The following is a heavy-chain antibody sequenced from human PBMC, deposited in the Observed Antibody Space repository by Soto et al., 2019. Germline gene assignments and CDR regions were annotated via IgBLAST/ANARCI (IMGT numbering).Heavy chain of an antibody. D-gene: IGHD4-4*01. J-gene: IGHJ6*02. CDR2: IIPIFGTA. V-gene: IGHV1-69*01. CDR3: ARDRSNYKNYYCGMVV. Sequence: QVQLVQAGAEVKKPRSSMKVSCKASGGTFSSFAISCVRQAPGQGLEGMGGIIPIFGTANYAQKFQGRVTITADDSTSTAYMELSSLRSEDTAVYYCARDRSNYKNYYCGMVVWGQGTTVTVSS. CDR1: GGTFSSFA.